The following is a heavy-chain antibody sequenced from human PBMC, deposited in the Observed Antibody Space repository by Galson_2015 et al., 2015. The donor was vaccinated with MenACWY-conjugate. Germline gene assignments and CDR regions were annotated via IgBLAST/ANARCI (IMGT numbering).Heavy chain of an antibody. CDR2: MSYDGSNK. J-gene: IGHJ3*02. D-gene: IGHD6-6*01. Sequence: SLRLSCAASGFTFSSYTMHWVRQAPGKGLEWVAVMSYDGSNKYYADSVKGRFTISRDNSKNTLYLQMDSLRAEDTAVYYCARGRDRPLAYAFDILCQWTMVTVS. CDR3: ARGRDRPLAYAFDI. V-gene: IGHV3-30*01. CDR1: GFTFSSYT.